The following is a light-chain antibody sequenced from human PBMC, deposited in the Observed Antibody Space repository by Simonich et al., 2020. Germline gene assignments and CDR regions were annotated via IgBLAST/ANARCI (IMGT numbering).Light chain of an antibody. J-gene: IGKJ1*01. V-gene: IGKV1-13*02. CDR3: QQFNSYPRT. CDR2: DAS. Sequence: AIQLTQSPSSLSASVGDRVPITFRASQGISSALAWDQQKPGKAPKLLIYDASRLESGVPSRFSGSGSGTDFTRTISSLQPEDFATYYCQQFNSYPRTFGQGTKVEIK. CDR1: QGISSA.